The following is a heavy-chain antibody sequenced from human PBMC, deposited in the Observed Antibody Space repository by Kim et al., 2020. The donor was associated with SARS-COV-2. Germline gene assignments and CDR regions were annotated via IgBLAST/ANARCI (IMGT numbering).Heavy chain of an antibody. Sequence: GGSLRLSCAASGFTFSRYAMSWVRQAPGKGPEWIAAVNNGGNAYYANSAKGRFTVSRDNNRNTLDLQMSSLTAEDTALYFCAKDHPSSGWPTFDSWGQGT. CDR2: VNNGGNA. V-gene: IGHV3-23*01. CDR3: AKDHPSSGWPTFDS. CDR1: GFTFSRYA. D-gene: IGHD6-19*01. J-gene: IGHJ4*02.